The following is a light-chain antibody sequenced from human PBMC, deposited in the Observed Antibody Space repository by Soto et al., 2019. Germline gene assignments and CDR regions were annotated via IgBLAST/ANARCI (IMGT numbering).Light chain of an antibody. Sequence: EIVMTQSPATLSVSPGERATLSCRASQSVSSNLACYQQKPGQAPRLLIFGASTRATGTPARFSGSGSETEFTLTISSLQSEDFAVYYCQQYSDWPLTFGGGTKVEIK. CDR3: QQYSDWPLT. J-gene: IGKJ4*01. CDR2: GAS. V-gene: IGKV3D-15*01. CDR1: QSVSSN.